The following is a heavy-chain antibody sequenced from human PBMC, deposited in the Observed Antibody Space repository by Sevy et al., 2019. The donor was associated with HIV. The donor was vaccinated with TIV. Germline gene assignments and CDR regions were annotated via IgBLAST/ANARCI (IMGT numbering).Heavy chain of an antibody. Sequence: GGSLRLSCAASGFTFSSYWMSWVRQAPGKGLEWVANIKQDGSDKYYVDSVKGRFTISRDNAKNSLYLQMNSLRVEDTAVYYCASPGTKGFDHWGQGTLVTVSS. CDR3: ASPGTKGFDH. V-gene: IGHV3-7*03. J-gene: IGHJ5*02. CDR1: GFTFSSYW. D-gene: IGHD2-8*01. CDR2: IKQDGSDK.